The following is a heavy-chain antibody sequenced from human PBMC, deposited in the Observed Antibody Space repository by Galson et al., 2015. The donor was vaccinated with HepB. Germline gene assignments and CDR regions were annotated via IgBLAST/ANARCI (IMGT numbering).Heavy chain of an antibody. Sequence: SLRLSCAASGFTFSSYAMSWVRQAPGKGLEWVSAISGSGGSTYYADSVKGRFTISRDNSKNTLYLQMNSLRAEETAVYYCAKGISPPLYDFWSGYDYYYYYGMDVWGQGTTVTVSS. J-gene: IGHJ6*02. D-gene: IGHD3-3*01. CDR2: ISGSGGST. CDR3: AKGISPPLYDFWSGYDYYYYYGMDV. V-gene: IGHV3-23*01. CDR1: GFTFSSYA.